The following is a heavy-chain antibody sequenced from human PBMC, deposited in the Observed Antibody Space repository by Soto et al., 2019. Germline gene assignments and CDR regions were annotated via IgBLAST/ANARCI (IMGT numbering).Heavy chain of an antibody. CDR3: VRESEDLTSNFDY. CDR1: AFTFSNQA. V-gene: IGHV3-23*01. Sequence: VHLLESGGGLVQPGGSLRLSCEASAFTFSNQAMSWVRQAPGKGLEWVSTISGNGGSTYYADSVRGRFTISRDNSKNSLYLEMNSLRAEDTAVYYCVRESEDLTSNFDYWGQGTLVTVSS. J-gene: IGHJ4*02. CDR2: ISGNGGST.